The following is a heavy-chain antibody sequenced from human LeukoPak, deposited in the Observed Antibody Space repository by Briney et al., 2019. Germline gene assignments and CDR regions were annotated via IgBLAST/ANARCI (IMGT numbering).Heavy chain of an antibody. CDR2: INPNSGGT. CDR1: GGTFSSYA. D-gene: IGHD6-19*01. V-gene: IGHV1-2*02. CDR3: AREGAVAGTPPAGGYY. J-gene: IGHJ4*02. Sequence: ASVKVSCKASGGTFSSYAISWVRQAPGQGLEWMGWINPNSGGTNYAQKFQGRVTMTRDTSISTAYMELSRLRSDDTAAYYCAREGAVAGTPPAGGYYWGQGTLVTVSS.